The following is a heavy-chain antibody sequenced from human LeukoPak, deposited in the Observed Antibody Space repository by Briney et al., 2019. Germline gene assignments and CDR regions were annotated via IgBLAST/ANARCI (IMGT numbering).Heavy chain of an antibody. J-gene: IGHJ6*02. D-gene: IGHD1-26*01. V-gene: IGHV3-23*01. CDR3: ARDPGTIGSYGFYYYGMDV. Sequence: PGGSLRLSCAASGFTFSSYAMSWVRQAPGKGLEWVSAISGSGGSTYYADSVKGRFTISRDNSKNTLYLQMNSLRAEDTAVYYCARDPGTIGSYGFYYYGMDVWGQGTTVTVSS. CDR1: GFTFSSYA. CDR2: ISGSGGST.